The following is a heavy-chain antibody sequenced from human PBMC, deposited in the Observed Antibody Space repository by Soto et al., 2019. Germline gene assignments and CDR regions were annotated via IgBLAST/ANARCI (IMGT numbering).Heavy chain of an antibody. CDR3: ARHHFYCTGGSCYLQAYHYYGLDV. J-gene: IGHJ6*02. Sequence: SETLSLTCTVSGGSISSYYWSWVRQPPGKGLEWIGYIYYSGSTNYNPSLKSRVTISVDTSKNQFSLKLSSVTAADTAVYYCARHHFYCTGGSCYLQAYHYYGLDVWGQGTTVTVSS. CDR1: GGSISSYY. D-gene: IGHD2-15*01. V-gene: IGHV4-59*08. CDR2: IYYSGST.